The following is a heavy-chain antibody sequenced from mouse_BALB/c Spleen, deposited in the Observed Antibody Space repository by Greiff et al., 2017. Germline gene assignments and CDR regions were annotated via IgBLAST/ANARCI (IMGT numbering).Heavy chain of an antibody. CDR1: GYTFTSYY. CDR3: TRDLKFITTATGVSGFDAMDY. Sequence: QVQLQQSGAELVKPGASVKLSCKASGYTFTSYYMYWVKQRPGQGLEWIGEINPSNGGTNFNEKFKSKATLTVDKSSSTAYMQLSSLTSEDSAVYYCTRDLKFITTATGVSGFDAMDYWGQGTSVTVSS. D-gene: IGHD1-2*01. V-gene: IGHV1S81*02. J-gene: IGHJ4*01. CDR2: INPSNGGT.